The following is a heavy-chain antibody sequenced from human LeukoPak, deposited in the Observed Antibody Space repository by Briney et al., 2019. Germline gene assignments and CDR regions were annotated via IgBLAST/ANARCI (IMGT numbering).Heavy chain of an antibody. D-gene: IGHD4-23*01. V-gene: IGHV1-18*01. CDR2: ISAYNGNT. CDR3: ALLPGLGGGNSGWFDP. Sequence: ASVKVSCKASGYTFTSYGISWVRQAPGQGLEWMGWISAYNGNTNYAQKLQGRVTMTTDTSTSTAYLELRSLRSDDPAVYYCALLPGLGGGNSGWFDPWGQGTLVTVSS. CDR1: GYTFTSYG. J-gene: IGHJ5*02.